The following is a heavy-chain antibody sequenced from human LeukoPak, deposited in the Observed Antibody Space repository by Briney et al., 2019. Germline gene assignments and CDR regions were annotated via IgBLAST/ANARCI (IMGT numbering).Heavy chain of an antibody. CDR2: IKQDGSEK. Sequence: PGGSLRLSCATSGFTFSSYWMSWVRQAPGKGLEWVANIKQDGSEKYYVDSVKGRFTISRDNAKNSLYLQMNSLRAEDTAVYYCARDFGYCSSTSCYDYYGMDVWGQGTTVTVSS. J-gene: IGHJ6*02. D-gene: IGHD2-2*01. V-gene: IGHV3-7*01. CDR3: ARDFGYCSSTSCYDYYGMDV. CDR1: GFTFSSYW.